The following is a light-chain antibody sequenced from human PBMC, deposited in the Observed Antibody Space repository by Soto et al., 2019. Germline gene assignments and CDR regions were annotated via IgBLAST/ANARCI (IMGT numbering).Light chain of an antibody. CDR1: QSFSSHF. V-gene: IGKV3-20*01. CDR3: QQYVSPPIT. J-gene: IGKJ5*01. CDR2: ATS. Sequence: IVLTQSPGTLSLSPGDRATLSCRASQSFSSHFLAWYQQKPGQAPRLLIYATSTRAAGIPDRFSGSGSGTDFTLTISRLEPDDVALYYCQQYVSPPITFGQGTRLETK.